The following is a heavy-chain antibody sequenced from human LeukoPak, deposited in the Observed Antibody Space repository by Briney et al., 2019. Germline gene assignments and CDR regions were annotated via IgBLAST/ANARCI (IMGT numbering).Heavy chain of an antibody. Sequence: PGGSLRLSCAASGFTFSSYAMNWVRQAPGRGLEWVSGIGGSGDSTYYADSVRGRFTVSRDNSKNTLYLQMNSLRAEDTAIYYCAKGCSTITCPSQRSFDLWGRGTLVTVSS. CDR2: IGGSGDST. V-gene: IGHV3-23*01. CDR3: AKGCSTITCPSQRSFDL. J-gene: IGHJ2*01. D-gene: IGHD2-2*01. CDR1: GFTFSSYA.